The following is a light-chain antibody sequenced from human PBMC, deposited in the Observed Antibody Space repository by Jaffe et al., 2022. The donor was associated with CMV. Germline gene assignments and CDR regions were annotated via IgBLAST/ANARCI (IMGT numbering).Light chain of an antibody. V-gene: IGKV1-39*01. J-gene: IGKJ2*01. Sequence: DIQMTQSPSSLSASVGDRVSITCRTSQSISTYLNWYQQKPGQAPNLLIYAASSLQSGVPSRFSGTGSGTDFTLTISSLQFGDSATYYCQQSYTSPYTFGQGTKLEIK. CDR2: AAS. CDR3: QQSYTSPYT. CDR1: QSISTY.